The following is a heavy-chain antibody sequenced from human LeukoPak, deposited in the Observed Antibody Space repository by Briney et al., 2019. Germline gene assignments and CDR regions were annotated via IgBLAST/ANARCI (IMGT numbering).Heavy chain of an antibody. CDR2: INPNGGST. J-gene: IGHJ6*02. CDR1: GYTFTTYY. D-gene: IGHD3-16*02. Sequence: ASVKVSCKASGYTFTTYYMHWVRQAPGQGLEWMGIINPNGGSTTYAQKFQGRVTMTRDTSTSTVYMELSRLRSDDTAVYYCARDSNSNDYVWGSYRYFYYYYGMDVWGQGTTVTVSS. CDR3: ARDSNSNDYVWGSYRYFYYYYGMDV. V-gene: IGHV1-46*01.